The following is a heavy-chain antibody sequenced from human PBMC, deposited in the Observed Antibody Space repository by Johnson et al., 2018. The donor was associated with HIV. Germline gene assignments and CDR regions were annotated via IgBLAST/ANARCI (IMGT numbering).Heavy chain of an antibody. J-gene: IGHJ3*02. D-gene: IGHD6-13*01. CDR1: GFTFSNYA. V-gene: IGHV3-30-3*01. CDR2: IAYDGANK. CDR3: ARDWSSWYTVDAFDI. Sequence: QVQLVESGGGVVQPGRSLRLSCAASGFTFSNYAIHWVRQAPGTGLEWVAVIAYDGANKYYADSVKGPFTISRDNSKNTLYLQMNSLRAEDTAVYYCARDWSSWYTVDAFDIWGQGTMVTVSS.